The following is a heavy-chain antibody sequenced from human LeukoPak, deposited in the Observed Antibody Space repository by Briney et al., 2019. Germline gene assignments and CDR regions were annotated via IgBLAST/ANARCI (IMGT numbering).Heavy chain of an antibody. CDR1: GGSFSGYY. V-gene: IGHV4-34*01. CDR3: ARGPRKWVVRGKGGLYYYYGMDV. J-gene: IGHJ6*04. D-gene: IGHD3-10*01. Sequence: SETLSLTCAVYGGSFSGYYWSWIRQPPGKGLEWIGEINLSGSTNYNPSLKSRVTISVDTSKNQFSLKLSSVTAADTAVYYCARGPRKWVVRGKGGLYYYYGMDVWGKGTTVTVSS. CDR2: INLSGST.